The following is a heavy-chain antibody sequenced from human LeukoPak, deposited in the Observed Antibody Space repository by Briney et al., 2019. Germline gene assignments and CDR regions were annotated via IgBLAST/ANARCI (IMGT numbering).Heavy chain of an antibody. CDR1: GFTFSNCA. D-gene: IGHD4-17*01. V-gene: IGHV3-23*01. CDR3: VKDNYADYASGGVDWYFDL. CDR2: ISGSGGGT. J-gene: IGHJ2*01. Sequence: PGGSLRLSCAASGFTFSNCAMSWVRKAPGKGLAWVSGISGSGGGTYYVDSVRGRFTISRDNSKNTLFLDMNNMRADDTAVYFCVKDNYADYASGGVDWYFDLWGRGTLVTVSS.